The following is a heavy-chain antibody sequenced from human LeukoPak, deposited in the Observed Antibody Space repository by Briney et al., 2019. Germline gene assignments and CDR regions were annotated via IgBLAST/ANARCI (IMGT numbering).Heavy chain of an antibody. CDR1: GFTFSSYA. J-gene: IGHJ4*02. D-gene: IGHD5-24*01. CDR2: IKSKTDGGTT. V-gene: IGHV3-15*01. Sequence: SGGSLRLSCAASGFTFSSYAMSWVRQAPGKGLEWVGRIKSKTDGGTTDYAAPVKGRFTISRDDSKNTLYLQMNSLKTEDTAVYYCTTDLDGYNLGRDDYWGQGTLVTVSS. CDR3: TTDLDGYNLGRDDY.